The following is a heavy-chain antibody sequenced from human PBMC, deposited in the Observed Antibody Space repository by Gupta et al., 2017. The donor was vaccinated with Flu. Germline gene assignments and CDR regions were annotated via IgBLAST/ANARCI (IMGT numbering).Heavy chain of an antibody. CDR3: ARSQKRLITIFGVVIKKEGGHYYGMDV. D-gene: IGHD3-3*01. CDR1: GYTFTSYG. CDR2: ISAYNGNT. Sequence: QVQLVQSGAEVKKPGASVKVSCKASGYTFTSYGISWVRQAPGQGLEWMGWISAYNGNTNYAQKLQGRVTMTTDTSTSTAYMELRSLRSDDTAVYYCARSQKRLITIFGVVIKKEGGHYYGMDVWGQGTTVTVSS. J-gene: IGHJ6*02. V-gene: IGHV1-18*01.